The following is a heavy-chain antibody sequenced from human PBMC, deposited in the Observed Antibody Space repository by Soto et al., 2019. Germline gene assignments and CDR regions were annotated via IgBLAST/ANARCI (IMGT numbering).Heavy chain of an antibody. CDR1: GYTFTSYA. CDR2: ISAGNGNT. CDR3: ARIETGRVVTRPNWLDP. J-gene: IGHJ5*02. Sequence: QVQLLQSGAEVKKPGASVKVSCKASGYTFTSYAMHWVRQAPGQRLEWMGWISAGNGNTKYSQHFQGRVTITRDTSASTVYMELSSLSSEDTAVYYCARIETGRVVTRPNWLDPWGQGTLVTVSS. D-gene: IGHD2-21*02. V-gene: IGHV1-3*01.